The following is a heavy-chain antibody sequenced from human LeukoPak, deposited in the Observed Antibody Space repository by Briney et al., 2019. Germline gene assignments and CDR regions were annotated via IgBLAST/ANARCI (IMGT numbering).Heavy chain of an antibody. D-gene: IGHD4-17*01. V-gene: IGHV3-66*01. Sequence: GGSLRLSCAASGFTVSSNYMSWVRQAPGKGLEWVSVIYIGGTTYYADSVKGRFTISRDNSKNTLFLQMSSLRAEDTALYYCARVSYGDFYFDYWGQGTLVTVSS. CDR2: IYIGGTT. CDR1: GFTVSSNY. J-gene: IGHJ4*02. CDR3: ARVSYGDFYFDY.